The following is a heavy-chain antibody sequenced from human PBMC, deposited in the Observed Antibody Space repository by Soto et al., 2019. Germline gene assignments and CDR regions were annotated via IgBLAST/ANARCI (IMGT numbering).Heavy chain of an antibody. Sequence: SETLSLTCTVSGGSISSSSYYWGWIRQPPGKGLEWIGSIYYSGSTHYNPSLKSRVTISVDTSKNQFSLKLSSVTAADTAVYYCARLLPLYSGQFYPWGQGTLVTVSS. J-gene: IGHJ5*02. V-gene: IGHV4-39*01. CDR2: IYYSGST. CDR3: ARLLPLYSGQFYP. D-gene: IGHD1-26*01. CDR1: GGSISSSSYY.